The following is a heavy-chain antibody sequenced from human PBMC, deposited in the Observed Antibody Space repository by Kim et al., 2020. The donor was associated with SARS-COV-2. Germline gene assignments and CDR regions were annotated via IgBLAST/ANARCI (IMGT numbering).Heavy chain of an antibody. CDR2: IYYSGST. Sequence: SETLSLTCTVSGGTISSGGYYWSWLRQHPGKGLEWIGYIYYSGSTYYNPCLKSRVTISEDTSKNQFSLKLSSVTAADTAVYYCARDDYGGNSGLDYWGQG. V-gene: IGHV4-31*03. J-gene: IGHJ4*02. D-gene: IGHD4-17*01. CDR1: GGTISSGGYY. CDR3: ARDDYGGNSGLDY.